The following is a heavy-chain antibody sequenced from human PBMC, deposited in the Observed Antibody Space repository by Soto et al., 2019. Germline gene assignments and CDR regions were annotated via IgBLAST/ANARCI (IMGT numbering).Heavy chain of an antibody. J-gene: IGHJ4*02. Sequence: EVRLVEAGGGLVQPGESLRLSCAASGFTVSNSHMSWVRQAPGKGLEWVSVIESGDTTDYADSVKGRFTTTRDNSKNTLYLQMNNLRSEDTAVYDCARDQVSRELGEDSSEYWGQGTLVTVSS. CDR3: ARDQVSRELGEDSSEY. D-gene: IGHD3-10*01. CDR2: IESGDTT. V-gene: IGHV3-53*04. CDR1: GFTVSNSH.